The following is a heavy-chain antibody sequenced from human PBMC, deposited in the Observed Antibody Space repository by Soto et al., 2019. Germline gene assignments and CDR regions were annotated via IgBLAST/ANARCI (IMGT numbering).Heavy chain of an antibody. CDR3: ARGRAAPGTQTGRYFDY. CDR2: MRYDGSNK. CDR1: GFTFSTYG. D-gene: IGHD6-13*01. J-gene: IGHJ4*02. V-gene: IGHV3-33*01. Sequence: PGGSLRLSCAASGFTFSTYGMHWVRQAPGKGLEWVAVMRYDGSNKFYADSVKGRFTISRDNSKNTLDLQMNSLRGEDTAVYYCARGRAAPGTQTGRYFDYWGQGSLVTVSS.